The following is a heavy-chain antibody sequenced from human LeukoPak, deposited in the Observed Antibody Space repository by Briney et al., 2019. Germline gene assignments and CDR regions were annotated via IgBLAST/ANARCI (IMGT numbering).Heavy chain of an antibody. D-gene: IGHD3-16*02. V-gene: IGHV3-11*04. J-gene: IGHJ4*02. CDR2: ISSSSGGTI. CDR1: GFTFSDYY. Sequence: GGSLRLSCAASGFTFSDYYMSWIRQAPGRGLEWISYISSSSGGTIYYTDSVKGRFTISRDNAKNSLYLQMNSLRDEDTAVYYCARDFFAFGGVIALLDYWGQGTLVTVSS. CDR3: ARDFFAFGGVIALLDY.